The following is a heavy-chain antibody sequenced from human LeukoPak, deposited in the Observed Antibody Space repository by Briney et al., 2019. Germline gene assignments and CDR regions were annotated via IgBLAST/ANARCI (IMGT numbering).Heavy chain of an antibody. Sequence: GGSLRLSCAASGFTFSSYSMNWVRQAPGKGLEWVSSISSSSNYIYYADSVKGRFTISRDSANNSLYLQMNSLRAEDTAVYYCARDEDGSTRLNDNWGQGTLVTVSS. D-gene: IGHD3-16*01. J-gene: IGHJ4*02. CDR3: ARDEDGSTRLNDN. CDR2: ISSSSNYI. V-gene: IGHV3-21*01. CDR1: GFTFSSYS.